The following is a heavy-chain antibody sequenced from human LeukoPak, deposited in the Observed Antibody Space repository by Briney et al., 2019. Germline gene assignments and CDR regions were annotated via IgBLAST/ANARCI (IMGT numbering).Heavy chain of an antibody. V-gene: IGHV1-69*04. CDR2: IIPIFGIA. J-gene: IGHJ3*02. D-gene: IGHD3-22*01. CDR1: GGTFSSYA. CDR3: ARESSGPTIDI. Sequence: GASVKVSCKASGGTFSSYAISWVRQAPGQGLEWMGRIIPIFGIANYAQKFQGRVTITADKSTSTAYMEPSSLRSEDTAVYYCARESSGPTIDIWGQGTMVTVSS.